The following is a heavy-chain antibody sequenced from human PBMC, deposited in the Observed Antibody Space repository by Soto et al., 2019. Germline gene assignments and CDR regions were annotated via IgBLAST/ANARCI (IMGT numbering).Heavy chain of an antibody. J-gene: IGHJ5*02. V-gene: IGHV4-59*02. CDR3: ARRYYVSTGFAVDP. CDR1: GASVSHGY. D-gene: IGHD3-22*01. Sequence: QMQLQASGPGLVKPSETLSLTCNVSGASVSHGYWSWVRQPPGQGLEWIGFMYFGRGFNYNPALTFRDTRSVETSKNQFSMKLASVTASDTAVYYCARRYYVSTGFAVDPWGQGTLVTVSS. CDR2: MYFGRGF.